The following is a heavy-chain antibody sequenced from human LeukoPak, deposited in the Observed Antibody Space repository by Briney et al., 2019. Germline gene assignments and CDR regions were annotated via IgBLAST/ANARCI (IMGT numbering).Heavy chain of an antibody. D-gene: IGHD4-17*01. V-gene: IGHV3-66*01. CDR1: GFTVSSNY. Sequence: GGSLRLSCAASGFTVSSNYMSWVRQAPGKGLEWVSVIYSGGSTYYADSVKGRFTNSRDNSKNTLYLQMNSLRAEDTAVYYCAREPTPYGDYGEYWGQGTLVTVSS. CDR2: IYSGGST. J-gene: IGHJ4*02. CDR3: AREPTPYGDYGEY.